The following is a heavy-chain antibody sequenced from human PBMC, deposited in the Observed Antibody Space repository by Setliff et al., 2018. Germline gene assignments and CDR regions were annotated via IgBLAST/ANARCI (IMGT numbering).Heavy chain of an antibody. V-gene: IGHV3-23*01. Sequence: GGSLRLSCAASGLTFRTYAMSWVRQAPGKGLEWVSSTTGSGGDRDYADSVKGRFTISRDNSKNTLYLQMNSLRAEDTAVYYCVTSAIIIYYFDFWGQGTPVTVSS. CDR3: VTSAIIIYYFDF. J-gene: IGHJ4*02. CDR1: GLTFRTYA. D-gene: IGHD3-10*01. CDR2: TTGSGGDR.